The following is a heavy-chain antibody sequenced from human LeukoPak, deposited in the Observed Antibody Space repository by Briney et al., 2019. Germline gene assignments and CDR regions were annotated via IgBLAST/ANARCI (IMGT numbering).Heavy chain of an antibody. CDR1: GGSISSGGYS. CDR3: ATTSRYDPAPFDY. Sequence: PSETLSLTCTVSGGSISSGGYSWSWIRQHPGKGLEWIGYIYYSGSTYYNPSLKSRVTISVDTSKNQFSLKLSSVTAADTAVYYCATTSRYDPAPFDYWGQGTLVTVSS. CDR2: IYYSGST. D-gene: IGHD3-16*01. V-gene: IGHV4-31*03. J-gene: IGHJ4*02.